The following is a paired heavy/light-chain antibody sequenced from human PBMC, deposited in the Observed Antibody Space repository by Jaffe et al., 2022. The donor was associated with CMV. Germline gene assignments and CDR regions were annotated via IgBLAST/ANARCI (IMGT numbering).Heavy chain of an antibody. Sequence: QLQLQESGPGLVKPSETLSLTCTVSGGSISSSSYYWGWIRQPPGKGLEWIGSIYYSGSTYYNPSLKSRVTISVDTSKNQFSLKLSSVTAADTAVYYCARIRDIAVAGTHHQNIDPWGQGTLVTVSS. J-gene: IGHJ5*02. CDR3: ARIRDIAVAGTHHQNIDP. CDR1: GGSISSSSYY. D-gene: IGHD6-19*01. CDR2: IYYSGST. V-gene: IGHV4-39*01.
Light chain of an antibody. CDR3: QQYNSYPPT. Sequence: DIQMTQSPSSLSASVGDRVTITCRASQGISNYLAWFQQKPGKAPKSLIYAASSLQSGVPSKFSGSGSGTDFTLTISSLQPEDFATYYCQQYNSYPPTFGPGTKVDIK. CDR2: AAS. V-gene: IGKV1-16*02. CDR1: QGISNY. J-gene: IGKJ3*01.